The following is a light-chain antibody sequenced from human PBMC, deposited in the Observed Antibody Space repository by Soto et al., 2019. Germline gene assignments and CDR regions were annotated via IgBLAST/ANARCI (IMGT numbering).Light chain of an antibody. CDR3: QQYGTSPFT. V-gene: IGKV3-20*01. CDR2: GSS. CDR1: QSVGSN. J-gene: IGKJ2*01. Sequence: ERVMTQSPATLSVSPGERATLSCRASQSVGSNLAWYQQKPGQAPRLLTHGSSSRATGVPDRFSGRGSGTTFTLVISRLEPEDFAVYYCQQYGTSPFTFGQGTKVDIK.